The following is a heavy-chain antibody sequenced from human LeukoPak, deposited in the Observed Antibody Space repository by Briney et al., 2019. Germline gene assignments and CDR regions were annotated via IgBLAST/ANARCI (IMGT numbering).Heavy chain of an antibody. CDR2: IYTSGST. V-gene: IGHV4-4*07. CDR3: ARGIRGGIVGATTGYYYGMDV. Sequence: PSETLSLTCTVCGGSISSYYWSWIRQPAGKGLEWIGRIYTSGSTNYNPSLKSRVTMSVDTSKNQFSLKLSSVTAADTAVYYCARGIRGGIVGATTGYYYGMDVWGQGTTVTVSS. CDR1: GGSISSYY. D-gene: IGHD1-26*01. J-gene: IGHJ6*02.